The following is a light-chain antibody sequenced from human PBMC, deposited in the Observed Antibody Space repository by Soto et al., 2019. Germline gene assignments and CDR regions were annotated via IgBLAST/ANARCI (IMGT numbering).Light chain of an antibody. V-gene: IGLV1-51*01. CDR3: GTWDESLGAGV. J-gene: IGLJ2*01. CDR2: DDS. CDR1: GSNIGRNY. Sequence: QSALTQPATLSATPGEMVTISYSGRGSNIGRNYVSWYRQFPGTAPQLLIYDDSKRHSGVPDRLSGYRYGTSASLAIAGLQPGDEAVYYCGTWDESLGAGVFGGGTKVTVL.